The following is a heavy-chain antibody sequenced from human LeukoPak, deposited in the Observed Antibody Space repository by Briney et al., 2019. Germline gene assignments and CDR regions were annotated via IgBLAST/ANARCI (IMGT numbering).Heavy chain of an antibody. D-gene: IGHD5-18*01. Sequence: PGGSLRLSCAASGFTFSSYWMSWVRQAPGKGLEWVANIKQDGSEKYYVDSVKGRFTISRDNAKNSLYLQMNSLRAEDTAMYFCARRATTERGHSYGLDYWGQGILVTVSS. CDR2: IKQDGSEK. CDR1: GFTFSSYW. V-gene: IGHV3-7*01. CDR3: ARRATTERGHSYGLDY. J-gene: IGHJ4*02.